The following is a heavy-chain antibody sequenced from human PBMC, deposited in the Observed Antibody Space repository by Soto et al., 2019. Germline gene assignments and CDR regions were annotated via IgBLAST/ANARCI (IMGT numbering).Heavy chain of an antibody. CDR1: GLTFSNYA. CDR3: ARNQERELPRVIDF. J-gene: IGHJ4*02. Sequence: GGSLRLSCATSGLTFSNYAMSWVRQAPGGGLEWVSSMSGSSSTTYYADSVRGRFTISRDRSKNTLYLQMSSLRAEDTALYYCARNQERELPRVIDFWGQGTLVTVSS. D-gene: IGHD1-7*01. CDR2: MSGSSSTT. V-gene: IGHV3-23*01.